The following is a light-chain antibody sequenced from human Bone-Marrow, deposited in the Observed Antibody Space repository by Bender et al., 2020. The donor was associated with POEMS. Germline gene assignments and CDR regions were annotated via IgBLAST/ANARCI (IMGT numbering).Light chain of an antibody. CDR3: CSYPGSYTFV. CDR1: SSDVGSYNL. Sequence: QSALTQPASVSGSPGQSITISCTGTSSDVGSYNLVSWYQQRPGQALKLMIYDVTSRPSGVSHRFSGSKSGNTASLTISGLQAEDEADYYCCSYPGSYTFVFGTGTKVTVL. V-gene: IGLV2-23*02. J-gene: IGLJ1*01. CDR2: DVT.